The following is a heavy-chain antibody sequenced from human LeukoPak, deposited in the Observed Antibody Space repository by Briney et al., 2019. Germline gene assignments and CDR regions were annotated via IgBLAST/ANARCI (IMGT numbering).Heavy chain of an antibody. V-gene: IGHV4-34*01. D-gene: IGHD3-16*02. CDR1: GGSFSGYY. CDR3: ARGNYHVWGSYRYGFDP. CDR2: INHSGST. J-gene: IGHJ5*02. Sequence: SETLSLTCAVYGGSFSGYYWSWIRQPPGKGLDWIGEINHSGSTNYNPSLKSRVTISVDTSKNQFSLKLSSVTAADTAVYYCARGNYHVWGSYRYGFDPWGQGTLITVSS.